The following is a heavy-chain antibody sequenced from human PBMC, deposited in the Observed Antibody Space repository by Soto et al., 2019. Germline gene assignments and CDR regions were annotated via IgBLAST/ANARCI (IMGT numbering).Heavy chain of an antibody. CDR1: GFTFSSYA. V-gene: IGHV3-23*01. J-gene: IGHJ3*02. D-gene: IGHD3-22*01. CDR2: ISGSGSTI. CDR3: ARDDSSGLDAFDI. Sequence: PVGSLRLSCAASGFTFSSYAMSWVRQAPGKGLEWVSAISGSGSTIYYADSVKGRFTISRDNAKNSLYLQMNSLRAEDTAVYYCARDDSSGLDAFDIWGQGTMVTVSS.